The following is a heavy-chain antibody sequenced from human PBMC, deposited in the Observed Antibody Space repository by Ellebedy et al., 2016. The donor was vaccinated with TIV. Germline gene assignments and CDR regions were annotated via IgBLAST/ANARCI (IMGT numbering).Heavy chain of an antibody. J-gene: IGHJ5*02. CDR3: ARTPPLITMIVVVNINWFDP. Sequence: ASVKVSCKASGYTFTSYAMHWMRQAPAQRLEWMGWISAYNGNTNYAQKLQGRVTMTTDTSTSTAYMELRSLRSDDTAVYYCARTPPLITMIVVVNINWFDPWGQGTLVTVSS. CDR1: GYTFTSYA. CDR2: ISAYNGNT. V-gene: IGHV1-18*01. D-gene: IGHD3-22*01.